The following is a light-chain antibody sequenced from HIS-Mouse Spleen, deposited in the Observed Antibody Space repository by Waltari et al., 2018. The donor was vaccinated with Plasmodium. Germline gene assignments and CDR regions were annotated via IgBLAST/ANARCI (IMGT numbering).Light chain of an antibody. CDR3: CSYAGSYTWV. J-gene: IGLJ3*02. CDR2: DVS. Sequence: QSALTQPRSVSGSPGQSVTIPCTAPSSDVRGYYYLFCYHQHPCKAPKLMIYDVSKRPSGVPDRFSGSKSGNTASLTISGLQAEDEADYYCCSYAGSYTWVFGGGTKLTVL. CDR1: SSDVRGYYY. V-gene: IGLV2-11*01.